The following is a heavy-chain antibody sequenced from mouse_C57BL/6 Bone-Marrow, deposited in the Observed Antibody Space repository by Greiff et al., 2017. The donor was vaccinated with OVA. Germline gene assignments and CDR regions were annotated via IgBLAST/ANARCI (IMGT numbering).Heavy chain of an antibody. V-gene: IGHV1-82*01. CDR2: IFPGDGVT. CDR3: ARIHDCHWYFDV. J-gene: IGHJ1*03. D-gene: IGHD2-13*01. Sequence: VQLQQSGPELVKPGASVKISCKASGYAFSSSWMNWVKQRPGKGLVWIGRIFPGDGVTNYNGKFKGKATLTADISSSTAYMQLSSLTSEDSAVYFCARIHDCHWYFDVWGTGTTVTVSS. CDR1: GYAFSSSW.